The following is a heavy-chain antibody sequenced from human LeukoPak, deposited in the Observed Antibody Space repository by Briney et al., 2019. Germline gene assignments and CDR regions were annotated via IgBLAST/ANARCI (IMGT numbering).Heavy chain of an antibody. CDR1: GFTFSNAW. CDR2: IKSKTDGGTT. J-gene: IGHJ4*02. V-gene: IGHV3-15*01. CDR3: TTGAVYYDSSGYNYFDY. Sequence: GGSLRLSCAASGFTFSNAWMSWVRQAPGKGLEWVGRIKSKTDGGTTDYAAPVKGRFTISRDDPKNTLYLQMNSLKTEDTAVYYCTTGAVYYDSSGYNYFDYWGQGTLVTVSS. D-gene: IGHD3-22*01.